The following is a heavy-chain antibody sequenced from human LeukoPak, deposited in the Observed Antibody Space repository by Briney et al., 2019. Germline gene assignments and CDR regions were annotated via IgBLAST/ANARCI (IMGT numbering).Heavy chain of an antibody. Sequence: SETLSLTCTVSGGSISSYYWSWIRQPPGKGLEWIGYIYYSGSTNYNPSLKSRVTISVDTSKNQFSLKLSSVTAADTAVYYCARALRGIAAADPFDYWGQGTLVTVSS. J-gene: IGHJ4*02. CDR1: GGSISSYY. CDR3: ARALRGIAAADPFDY. V-gene: IGHV4-59*01. D-gene: IGHD6-13*01. CDR2: IYYSGST.